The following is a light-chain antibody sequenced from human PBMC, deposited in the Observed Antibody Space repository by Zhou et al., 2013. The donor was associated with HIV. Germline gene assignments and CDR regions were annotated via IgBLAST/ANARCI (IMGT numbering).Light chain of an antibody. J-gene: IGKJ2*02. CDR3: QQYNDRPPWT. CDR2: GXGS. V-gene: IGKV3-15*01. Sequence: EIVLTQSPGTLSLSPGERATLSCRASQGVISNYLAWYQQKPGQAPRLLIYGXGSTRATGVPARFSGSGSGTEFTLTISSLQSEDFAVYYCQQYNDRPPWTFGQGTKLEIK. CDR1: QGVISN.